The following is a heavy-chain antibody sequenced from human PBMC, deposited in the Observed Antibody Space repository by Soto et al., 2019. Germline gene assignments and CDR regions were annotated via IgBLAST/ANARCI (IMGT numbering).Heavy chain of an antibody. Sequence: QVQLQEWDPGLVKHSETLSLTCTVSGGTINTYYWSWIRQAAGKGLEWIGRIYSGGSTNYNPSLMSRVSVSVDMAKNQFSLNLSSVTAADTAVYYCARGPGGFGEFSLNYWGHGTLVTVSS. CDR1: GGTINTYY. CDR2: IYSGGST. D-gene: IGHD3-10*01. J-gene: IGHJ4*01. CDR3: ARGPGGFGEFSLNY. V-gene: IGHV4-4*07.